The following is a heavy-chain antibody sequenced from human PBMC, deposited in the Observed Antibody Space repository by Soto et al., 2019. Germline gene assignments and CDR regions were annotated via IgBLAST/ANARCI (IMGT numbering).Heavy chain of an antibody. Sequence: GPGPKTPSETLSLTCTVSGGSISSSSYYWGWIRQPPGKGLEWIRSIYYSGSTYYNPSLKSRVTISVDTSKNQFSLKLSSVTAADTAVYYCARQGVSGAALDYYGMDVWGQGATVTVSS. V-gene: IGHV4-39*01. CDR3: ARQGVSGAALDYYGMDV. D-gene: IGHD3-10*01. CDR2: IYYSGST. J-gene: IGHJ6*02. CDR1: GGSISSSSYY.